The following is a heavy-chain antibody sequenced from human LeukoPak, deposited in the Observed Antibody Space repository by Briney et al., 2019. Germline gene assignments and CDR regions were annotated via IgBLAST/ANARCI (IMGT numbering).Heavy chain of an antibody. V-gene: IGHV1-2*02. CDR1: GYTFTGYY. J-gene: IGHJ4*02. D-gene: IGHD1-26*01. Sequence: ASVKVSCKASGYTFTGYYMHWVRQAPGQGLEWMGWINPNSGGTNYAQKIQGRVTITTDTSTSTAYMELRSLRSDDTAVYYCARQPQWELPYLDYWGQGTLVTVSS. CDR2: INPNSGGT. CDR3: ARQPQWELPYLDY.